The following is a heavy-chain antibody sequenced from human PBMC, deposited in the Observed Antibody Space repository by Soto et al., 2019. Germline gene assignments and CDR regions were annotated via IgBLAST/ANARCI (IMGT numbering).Heavy chain of an antibody. J-gene: IGHJ3*02. V-gene: IGHV4-59*01. CDR1: GGSIRSDF. CDR3: AREHDEFGKAFDI. D-gene: IGHD3-16*01. CDR2: IHYSGVT. Sequence: QVRLQESGPRLVKPSGTLSLICTVSGGSIRSDFWSWIRQPPGKALEWIGYIHYSGVTNYNPSLRSRVIISADTSKNQFSLQLRSVIAADTALSVCAREHDEFGKAFDIWGPGTVVTVSS.